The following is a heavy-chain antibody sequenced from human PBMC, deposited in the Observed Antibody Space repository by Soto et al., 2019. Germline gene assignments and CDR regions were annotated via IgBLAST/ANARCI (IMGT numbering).Heavy chain of an antibody. CDR1: GYTFTSYG. D-gene: IGHD2-2*01. CDR2: ISAYNGNT. CDR3: ARDRFGIVVVRAAPYYFDY. V-gene: IGHV1-18*04. J-gene: IGHJ4*02. Sequence: QVQLVQSGAEVKKPGASVKVSCKASGYTFTSYGISWVRQAPGQGLEWMGWISAYNGNTNYAQKLQGRVTMTTDTSTSTAYLELRSLRSDDTAVYYCARDRFGIVVVRAAPYYFDYWRQGTLLTVSS.